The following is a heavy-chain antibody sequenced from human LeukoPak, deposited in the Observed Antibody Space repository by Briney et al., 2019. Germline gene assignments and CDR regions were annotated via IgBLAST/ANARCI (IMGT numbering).Heavy chain of an antibody. CDR1: GGSISSHY. CDR2: IYTSGST. CDR3: ARELDVDTAMDY. J-gene: IGHJ4*02. V-gene: IGHV4-4*07. D-gene: IGHD5-18*01. Sequence: KPSETLSLTCTVSGGSISSHYWSLIRQPAGKGLEWIGRIYTSGSTNYNPSLKSRVTMSVNTSKNQFSLKLSSVTAADTAVYYCARELDVDTAMDYWGQGTLVTVSS.